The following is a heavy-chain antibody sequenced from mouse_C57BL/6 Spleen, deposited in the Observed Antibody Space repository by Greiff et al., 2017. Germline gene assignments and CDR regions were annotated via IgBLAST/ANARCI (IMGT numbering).Heavy chain of an antibody. Sequence: EVQGVESGGGLVKPGGSLKLSCAASGFTFSSYTMSWVRQTPEKRLEWVATISGGGGNTYYPDSVKGRFTISRDNAKNTLYLQMSSLRSEDTALDYCARHIDYWGQGTTLTVSS. J-gene: IGHJ2*01. CDR2: ISGGGGNT. CDR3: ARHIDY. CDR1: GFTFSSYT. V-gene: IGHV5-9*01.